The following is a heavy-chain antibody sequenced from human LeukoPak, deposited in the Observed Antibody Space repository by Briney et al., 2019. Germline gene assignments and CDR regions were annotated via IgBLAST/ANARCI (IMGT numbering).Heavy chain of an antibody. CDR2: INPKSGGT. Sequence: ASVKVSCKPFGYTFSGYYMHWVRQAPGQGLEWRGWINPKSGGTNYAQKFQDRVTMSRDTSISTAYMELSRLRFHDTAVYYCARPTYDSSDYEYFQHWGQGTLVTVSS. J-gene: IGHJ1*01. D-gene: IGHD3-22*01. CDR1: GYTFSGYY. CDR3: ARPTYDSSDYEYFQH. V-gene: IGHV1-2*02.